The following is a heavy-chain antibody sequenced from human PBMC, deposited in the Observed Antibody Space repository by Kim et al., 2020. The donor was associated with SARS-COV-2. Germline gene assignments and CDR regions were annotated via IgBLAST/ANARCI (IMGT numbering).Heavy chain of an antibody. V-gene: IGHV4-59*01. Sequence: SGVTISVDTSKNQFSLKLSSVTAADTAVYYCARVLITMVRGVIIPLAFDIWGQGTMVTVSS. D-gene: IGHD3-10*01. CDR3: ARVLITMVRGVIIPLAFDI. J-gene: IGHJ3*02.